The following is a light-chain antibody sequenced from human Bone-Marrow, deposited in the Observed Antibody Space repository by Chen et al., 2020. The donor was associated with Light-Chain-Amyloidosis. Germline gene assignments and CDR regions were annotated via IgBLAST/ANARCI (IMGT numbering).Light chain of an antibody. Sequence: DVVMTQSPLSLPVTLGQPASISCRSSQSLVYSDGNTYFSWFQQRPGQSPRRLIYKVSNRDSGVPDRFSGSGSGTDFTLKISGVEAEDVGVYYCMQGRHWPPTFGPGTKVEIK. CDR2: KVS. CDR3: MQGRHWPPT. J-gene: IGKJ3*01. V-gene: IGKV2-30*01. CDR1: QSLVYSDGNTY.